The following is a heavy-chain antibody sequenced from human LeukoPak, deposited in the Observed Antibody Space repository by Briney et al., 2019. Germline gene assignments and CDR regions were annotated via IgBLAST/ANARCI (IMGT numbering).Heavy chain of an antibody. V-gene: IGHV4-39*07. CDR1: GGSISSSSYY. J-gene: IGHJ3*02. D-gene: IGHD1/OR15-1a*01. CDR2: IYYSGST. CDR3: ARVHGKTDAFDI. Sequence: SETLSLTCTVSGGSISSSSYYWGWIRQPPGKGLEWIATIYYSGSTFYNPSLKSRVTISVDTSKNQFSLKLSSVTAADTAVYYCARVHGKTDAFDIWGQGTMVTVSS.